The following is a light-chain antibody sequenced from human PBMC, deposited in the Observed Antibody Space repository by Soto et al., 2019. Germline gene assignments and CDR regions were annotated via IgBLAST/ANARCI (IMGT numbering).Light chain of an antibody. J-gene: IGKJ3*01. CDR3: QQYGAPPLT. CDR1: QNIYINS. Sequence: EIVLTQSPDTLSLSPGERATLSCRASQNIYINSLAWYQQRPGQAPRLLIYGGSTRATAVPDRFSDSGSGTDFALTISRLEPEDFAVYYCQQYGAPPLTFGPGTKVD. V-gene: IGKV3-20*01. CDR2: GGS.